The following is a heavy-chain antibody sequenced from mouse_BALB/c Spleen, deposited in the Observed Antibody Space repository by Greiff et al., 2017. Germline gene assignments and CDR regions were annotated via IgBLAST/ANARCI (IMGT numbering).Heavy chain of an antibody. CDR2: ISSGGSYT. J-gene: IGHJ2*01. D-gene: IGHD1-1*01. CDR3: ARLYYYGSSYDYFDY. CDR1: GFTFSSYG. V-gene: IGHV5-6*01. Sequence: EVKLMESGGDLVKPGGSLKLSCAASGFTFSSYGMSWVRQTPDKRLEWVATISSGGSYTYYPDSVKGRFTISRDNAKNTLYLQMSSLKSEDTAMYYCARLYYYGSSYDYFDYWGQGTTLTVSS.